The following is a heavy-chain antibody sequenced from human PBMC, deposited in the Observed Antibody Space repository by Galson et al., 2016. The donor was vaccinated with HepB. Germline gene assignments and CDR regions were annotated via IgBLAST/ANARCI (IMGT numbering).Heavy chain of an antibody. Sequence: SLRLSCAASGFTFSDYYMSWIRQAPGTGLEWVSYITLSGSTIYYADSVEGRFTISRDNAKNSLYLQMDSLRAEDTAVYYCARVLSYYYDSSGHLNSHYGMDVWGQGTTVTVSS. CDR3: ARVLSYYYDSSGHLNSHYGMDV. V-gene: IGHV3-11*01. D-gene: IGHD3-22*01. CDR1: GFTFSDYY. CDR2: ITLSGSTI. J-gene: IGHJ6*02.